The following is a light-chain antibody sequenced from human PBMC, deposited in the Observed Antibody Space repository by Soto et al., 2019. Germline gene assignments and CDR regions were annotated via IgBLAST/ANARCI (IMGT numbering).Light chain of an antibody. CDR3: QQYNIYPWT. CDR2: KAS. V-gene: IGKV1-5*03. J-gene: IGKJ1*01. Sequence: IRMTQSQSSFSASTGDRVTITCRASQSISSWLAWYQQKPGKAPKLLIYKASTLESGVPSNFSGSGSGTEFTLTISSLQPEDFATYYCQQYNIYPWTFGQVTKVDIK. CDR1: QSISSW.